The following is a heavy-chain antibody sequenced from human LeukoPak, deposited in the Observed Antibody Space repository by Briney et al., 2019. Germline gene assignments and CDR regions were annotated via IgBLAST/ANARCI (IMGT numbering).Heavy chain of an antibody. V-gene: IGHV3-15*01. Sequence: PAGAVRLSCAGSGFTFSTPWMRWVRQVPRKGLEWLCRIKSRSHGGTADYAPPVEGRSTISRDDSKNTLYPQLTSLKTEDTAVYICAAADTGLDVWGLGTTVTVSS. CDR2: IKSRSHGGTA. CDR3: AAADTGLDV. J-gene: IGHJ6*02. D-gene: IGHD5-18*01. CDR1: GFTFSTPW.